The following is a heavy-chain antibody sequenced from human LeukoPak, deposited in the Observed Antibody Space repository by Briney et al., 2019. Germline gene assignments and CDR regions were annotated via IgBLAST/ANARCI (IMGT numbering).Heavy chain of an antibody. Sequence: GGSLRLSCAASGFSFSNAWMSWVRQAPGKGLEWVGRIKSKSDGGTTDYDAPVKGRFTISRDDSKKTLYLQMNSLKTEDTAVYYCARTVLLWFGESLHFDYWGQGTLVTVSS. D-gene: IGHD3-10*01. CDR1: GFSFSNAW. V-gene: IGHV3-15*01. CDR2: IKSKSDGGTT. J-gene: IGHJ4*02. CDR3: ARTVLLWFGESLHFDY.